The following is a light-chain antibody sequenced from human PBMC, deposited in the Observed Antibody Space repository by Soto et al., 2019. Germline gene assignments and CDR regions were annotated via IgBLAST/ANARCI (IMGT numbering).Light chain of an antibody. CDR3: QQYNSPT. Sequence: DIQMTPSPSTLSASVVYRFTITCRASQSISSWLAWYQQKPGKAPKLLIYDASSLESGVPSRFSGSGSGTEFTLTISSLQPDDFATYYCQQYNSPTCGQGNKVAIK. CDR1: QSISSW. J-gene: IGKJ1*01. V-gene: IGKV1-5*01. CDR2: DAS.